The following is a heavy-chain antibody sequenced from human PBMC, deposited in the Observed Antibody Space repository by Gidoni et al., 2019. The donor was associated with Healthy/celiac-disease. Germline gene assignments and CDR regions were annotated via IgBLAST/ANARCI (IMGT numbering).Heavy chain of an antibody. D-gene: IGHD4-17*01. CDR1: GFTFSSYG. J-gene: IGHJ2*01. Sequence: QVQLVESGGGVVQPGRSLRLSGAAAGFTFSSYGMHWVRQAPGKGLEWVAVIWYDGSNNSYADSVKGRFTISRDNSKNTLYLQMNSLRAEDTAVYYCARTVTTGWYFDLWGRGTLVTVSS. CDR3: ARTVTTGWYFDL. CDR2: IWYDGSNN. V-gene: IGHV3-33*01.